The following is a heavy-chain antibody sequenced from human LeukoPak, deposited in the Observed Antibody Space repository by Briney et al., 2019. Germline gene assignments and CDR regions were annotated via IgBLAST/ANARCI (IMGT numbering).Heavy chain of an antibody. CDR1: GGSISSYY. V-gene: IGHV4-59*08. CDR3: ARLNACGGDCYWGVYAFGI. D-gene: IGHD2-21*02. J-gene: IGHJ3*02. CDR2: IYYSGST. Sequence: SETLSLTCTVSGGSISSYYWSWIRQPPGKGLEWIGYIYYSGSTNYNPSLKSRVTISVDTSKNQFSLKLSSVTAADTAVYYCARLNACGGDCYWGVYAFGIWGQGTMVTVSS.